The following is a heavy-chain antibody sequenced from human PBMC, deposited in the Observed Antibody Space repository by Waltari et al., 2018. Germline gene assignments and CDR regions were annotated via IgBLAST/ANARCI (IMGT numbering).Heavy chain of an antibody. CDR2: IIPIFGTA. J-gene: IGHJ4*02. D-gene: IGHD6-13*01. Sequence: QVQLGQSGAEVKKPGSSVKVSCKASGGTFSSYAISWVRQAPGQGLEWMGRIIPIFGTANYAQKFQGRVTITADKSTSTAYMELSSLRSEDTAVYYCARASLSSSWHYYFDYWGQGTLVTVSS. CDR1: GGTFSSYA. V-gene: IGHV1-69*08. CDR3: ARASLSSSWHYYFDY.